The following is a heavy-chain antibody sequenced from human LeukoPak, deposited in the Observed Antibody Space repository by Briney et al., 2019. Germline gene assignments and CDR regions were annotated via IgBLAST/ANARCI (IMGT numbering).Heavy chain of an antibody. CDR3: ARGGTYYYDSSGYSENWAFGY. CDR2: INHSGGT. CDR1: GGSFSGFY. V-gene: IGHV4-34*01. J-gene: IGHJ4*02. Sequence: PSGTLSLTCAVYGGSFSGFYWSWIRQPPGKGLEWIGDINHSGGTNYIPSLKSRVTISVDTSKNQFSLKLSSVTAADTAVYYCARGGTYYYDSSGYSENWAFGYWGQGTLVTVSS. D-gene: IGHD3-22*01.